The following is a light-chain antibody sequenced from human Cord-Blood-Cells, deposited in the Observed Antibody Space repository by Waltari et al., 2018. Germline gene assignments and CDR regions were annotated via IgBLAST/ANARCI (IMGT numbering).Light chain of an antibody. J-gene: IGKJ1*01. V-gene: IGKV1-39*01. CDR3: QQSYSTPRT. Sequence: KMTRSPPSLSAFVGDEVPFTSRASQSISSYLNWYQQKPGKAPKLLIYAASSLQSGVPSRFSGSGSGTDFTLTISSLQPEDFATYYCQQSYSTPRTFGQGTKVEIK. CDR1: QSISSY. CDR2: AAS.